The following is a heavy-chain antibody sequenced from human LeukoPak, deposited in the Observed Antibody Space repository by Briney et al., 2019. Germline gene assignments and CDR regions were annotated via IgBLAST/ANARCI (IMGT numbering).Heavy chain of an antibody. J-gene: IGHJ4*02. V-gene: IGHV4-59*01. D-gene: IGHD6-19*01. CDR3: ARIDAVAATPTSFDY. CDR2: IYYSGTT. Sequence: SETLSLTCTVSGGSISNFYWSWIRQPPGKGLEWIGDIYYSGTTNYNPSLKSRLTISLDTSKNQFSLRLTSVTAADTAVYYCARIDAVAATPTSFDYWGQGTLVTVSS. CDR1: GGSISNFY.